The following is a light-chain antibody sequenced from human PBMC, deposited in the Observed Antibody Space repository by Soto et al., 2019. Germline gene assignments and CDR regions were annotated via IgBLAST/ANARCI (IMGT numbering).Light chain of an antibody. CDR1: QSATDW. CDR3: QQYNQFPHT. J-gene: IGKJ2*01. Sequence: DIQMTQSPSTLSASVGDRVTITCRASQSATDWLAWYQQKPGKAPRLLIYKASSLGSGVPSSFSGSGSGTEFTLTINSLQPDDSATYYCQQYNQFPHTFGQGTKLEIK. CDR2: KAS. V-gene: IGKV1-5*03.